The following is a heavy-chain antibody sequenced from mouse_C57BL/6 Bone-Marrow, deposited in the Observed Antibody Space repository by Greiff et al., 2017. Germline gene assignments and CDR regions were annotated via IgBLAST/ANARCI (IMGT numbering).Heavy chain of an antibody. CDR3: ARLYYGDAMDY. Sequence: QVHVKQSGPGLVQPSQSLSITCTVSGFSLTSYGVHWVRQSPGKGLEWLGVIWSGGSTDYNAAFISRLSISKDNSKSQVFFKMNSLQADDTAIYYCARLYYGDAMDYWGQGTSVTVSS. J-gene: IGHJ4*01. CDR1: GFSLTSYG. D-gene: IGHD1-1*01. CDR2: IWSGGST. V-gene: IGHV2-2*01.